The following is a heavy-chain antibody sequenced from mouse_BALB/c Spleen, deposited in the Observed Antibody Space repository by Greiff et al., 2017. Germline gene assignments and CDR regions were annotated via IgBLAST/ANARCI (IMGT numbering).Heavy chain of an antibody. V-gene: IGHV5-6-5*01. CDR2: ISSGGST. D-gene: IGHD1-3*01. CDR3: ARGYGSSAWFAY. Sequence: EVKLVESGGGLVKPGGSLKLSCAASGFTFSSYAMSWVRQTPEKRLEWVASISSGGSTYYPDSVKGRFTISRDNARNILYLQMISLRSDDTAMYYCARGYGSSAWFAYWGQGTLVTVSA. CDR1: GFTFSSYA. J-gene: IGHJ3*01.